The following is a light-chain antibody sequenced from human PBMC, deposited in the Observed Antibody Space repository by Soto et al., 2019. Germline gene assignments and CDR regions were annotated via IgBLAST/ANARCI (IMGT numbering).Light chain of an antibody. J-gene: IGKJ5*01. CDR3: QQYGSSPRT. CDR1: QGIGDT. Sequence: EIVLTQSPATLSLSPGERATLSCRASQGIGDTLAWYQHKPGQTPRLLIYGASTRATGIPARFSGSGSGTEFTLTISSLQSEDFAVYYCQQYGSSPRTFGQGTRLEIK. V-gene: IGKV3-15*01. CDR2: GAS.